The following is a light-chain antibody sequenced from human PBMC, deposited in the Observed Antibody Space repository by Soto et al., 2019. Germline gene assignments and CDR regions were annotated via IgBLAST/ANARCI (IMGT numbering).Light chain of an antibody. CDR3: QQANTLPIT. J-gene: IGKJ5*01. CDR2: GAS. CDR1: QGISSW. V-gene: IGKV1-12*01. Sequence: DIQMTQSPSSVSASVGDRVTITCRASQGISSWLAWYQQKPGKAPKLLIYGASRLQNGVPSRISGSESGTDFTLTINNLQPEDFATYYCQQANTLPITFGQGTRLEIK.